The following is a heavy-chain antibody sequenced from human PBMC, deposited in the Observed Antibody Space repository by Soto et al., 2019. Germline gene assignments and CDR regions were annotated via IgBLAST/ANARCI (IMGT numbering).Heavy chain of an antibody. V-gene: IGHV1-18*01. CDR1: GYTFTSYG. D-gene: IGHD2-8*01. J-gene: IGHJ6*03. Sequence: ASVKVSCKASGYTFTSYGISWVRQAPGQGLEWMGWISAYNGNTNYAQKLQGRATMTTDTSTSTVYMELSSLRSEDTAVYYCARGGVRMVYAEYYYMDVWGKGTTVTVSS. CDR3: ARGGVRMVYAEYYYMDV. CDR2: ISAYNGNT.